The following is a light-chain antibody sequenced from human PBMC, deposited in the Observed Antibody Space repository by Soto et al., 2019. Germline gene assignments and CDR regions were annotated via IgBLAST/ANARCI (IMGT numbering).Light chain of an antibody. CDR3: VSYTASTTYV. J-gene: IGLJ1*01. CDR1: NSDVGTYTL. Sequence: QPVLTQPASVSGSPGQSITISCTGTNSDVGTYTLVSWYQQHPDKAPKLMIYEGTQRPSGISPRFSGSKSGNTASLTISGLQAEDEADYYCVSYTASTTYVFGTGTKLTVL. CDR2: EGT. V-gene: IGLV2-14*02.